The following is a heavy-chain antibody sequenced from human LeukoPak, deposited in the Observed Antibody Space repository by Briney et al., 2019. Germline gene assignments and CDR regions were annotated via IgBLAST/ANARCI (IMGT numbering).Heavy chain of an antibody. Sequence: PGGSLGLSCAASGFTFSSYAMHWVRQAPGKGLEYVSAISSNGGSTYYANSVKGRFTISRDNSKNTLYLQMGSLRAEDMAVYYCARDGRGSYSSYNYFDYWGQGTLVTVSS. D-gene: IGHD1-26*01. V-gene: IGHV3-64*01. CDR3: ARDGRGSYSSYNYFDY. CDR2: ISSNGGST. CDR1: GFTFSSYA. J-gene: IGHJ4*02.